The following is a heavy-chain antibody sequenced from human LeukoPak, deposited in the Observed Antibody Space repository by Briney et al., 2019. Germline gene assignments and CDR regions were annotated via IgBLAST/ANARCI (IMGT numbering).Heavy chain of an antibody. Sequence: APLKVSCKVSGYTLTELSMHWVRQAPGNGLEWRGGFDPEDGETIYAQKFQGRVTMTEDTSTDTAYMELSSLRSEDTAVYYCATDTYYYDRSGYSPLDYWGQGTLVTVSS. J-gene: IGHJ4*02. CDR3: ATDTYYYDRSGYSPLDY. V-gene: IGHV1-24*01. CDR2: FDPEDGET. CDR1: GYTLTELS. D-gene: IGHD3-22*01.